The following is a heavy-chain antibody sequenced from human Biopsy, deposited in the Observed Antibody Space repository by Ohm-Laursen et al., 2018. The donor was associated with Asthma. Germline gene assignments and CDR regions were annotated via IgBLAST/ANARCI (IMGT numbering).Heavy chain of an antibody. Sequence: GSLRLSCTAPGFTLSRYALHWVRQAPGKGLAWVSVISSRGGTIDYADSVKGRFTISRNISTNTVYLQMDSLSADDPAVYYCAKVGHGYGDYVGYLDPWGQGTLVTVSS. CDR3: AKVGHGYGDYVGYLDP. V-gene: IGHV3-23*01. CDR2: ISSRGGTI. CDR1: GFTLSRYA. J-gene: IGHJ5*02. D-gene: IGHD4-17*01.